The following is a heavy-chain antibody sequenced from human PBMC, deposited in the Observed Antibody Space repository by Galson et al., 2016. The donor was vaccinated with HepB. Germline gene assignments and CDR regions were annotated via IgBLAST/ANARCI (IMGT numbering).Heavy chain of an antibody. V-gene: IGHV3-7*01. CDR1: GFSFNKYW. CDR3: ARVDYTDEGLGY. CDR2: INQGAYEE. Sequence: SLRLSCAASGFSFNKYWMTWVRQAPGNGPEWVDNINQGAYEEYTVGSVKSRITISRDNARNSLYLPMNSLRADDTAVYYCARVDYTDEGLGYWGQGTLVTVSS. D-gene: IGHD4-11*01. J-gene: IGHJ4*02.